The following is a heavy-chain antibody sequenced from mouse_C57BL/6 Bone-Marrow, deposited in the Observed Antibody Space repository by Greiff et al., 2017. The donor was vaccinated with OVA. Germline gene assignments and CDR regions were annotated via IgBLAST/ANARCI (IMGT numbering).Heavy chain of an antibody. V-gene: IGHV5-15*01. Sequence: DVHLVESGGGLVQPGGSLKLSCAASGFTFSDYGMAWVRQAPRKGPEWVAFISNLAYSIYYADTVTGRFTISRENAKNTLYLEMSSLRSEDTAMYYCARRGDAMDYWGQGTSVTVSS. CDR1: GFTFSDYG. CDR2: ISNLAYSI. J-gene: IGHJ4*01. CDR3: ARRGDAMDY.